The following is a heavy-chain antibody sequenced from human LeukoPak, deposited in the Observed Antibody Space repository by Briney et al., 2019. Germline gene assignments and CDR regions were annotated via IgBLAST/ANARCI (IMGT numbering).Heavy chain of an antibody. CDR2: ISWNSGSI. J-gene: IGHJ6*02. V-gene: IGHV3-9*01. CDR1: GFTFDDYA. CDR3: AKDLYSNYYYYGMDV. Sequence: PGGSLRLSCAASGFTFDDYAMHWVRQAPGKGLEWVSGISWNSGSIGYADSVKGRFTTSRDNAKNSLYLQMNSLRAEDTALYYYAKDLYSNYYYYGMDVWGQGTTVTVSS. D-gene: IGHD4-11*01.